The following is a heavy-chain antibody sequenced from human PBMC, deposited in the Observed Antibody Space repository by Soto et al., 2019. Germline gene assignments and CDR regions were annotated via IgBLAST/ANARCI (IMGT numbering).Heavy chain of an antibody. CDR2: ISASGGST. Sequence: GGSLRLSCAASGFTFSSYAMSWVRQAPGKGLEWVSAISASGGSTFYADSVKGRFTISRDSSKNTLYLQKNSLRAEDTAVYYCARGAVMPDSWGQGTLVTVSS. J-gene: IGHJ4*02. CDR3: ARGAVMPDS. D-gene: IGHD3-16*01. CDR1: GFTFSSYA. V-gene: IGHV3-23*01.